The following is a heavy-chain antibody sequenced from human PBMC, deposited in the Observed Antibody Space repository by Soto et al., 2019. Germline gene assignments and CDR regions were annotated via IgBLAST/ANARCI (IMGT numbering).Heavy chain of an antibody. CDR3: ARDSGSAAAGTGHYYYYGMDV. CDR2: INPNSGGT. CDR1: GYTFTGYY. J-gene: IGHJ6*02. Sequence: ASVKVSCKASGYTFTGYYMHWVRQAPGQGLERMGWINPNSGGTNYAQKFQGRVTMTRDTSISTAYMELSRLRSDDTAVYYCARDSGSAAAGTGHYYYYGMDVWGQGTTVTVSS. D-gene: IGHD6-13*01. V-gene: IGHV1-2*02.